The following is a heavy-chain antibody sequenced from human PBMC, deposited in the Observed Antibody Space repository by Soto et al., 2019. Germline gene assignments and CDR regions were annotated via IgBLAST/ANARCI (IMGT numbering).Heavy chain of an antibody. D-gene: IGHD1-1*01. CDR3: ARLSNWNYDY. V-gene: IGHV4-34*01. CDR1: GGSFSGYY. J-gene: IGHJ4*02. CDR2: INHSGST. Sequence: SETLSLTCAVYGGSFSGYYWSWIRQPPGKGLEWIGEINHSGSTNYNPSIKSRVTISVDTSKNQFSLKLSSVTAADTAVYYCARLSNWNYDYWGQGTLVTVSS.